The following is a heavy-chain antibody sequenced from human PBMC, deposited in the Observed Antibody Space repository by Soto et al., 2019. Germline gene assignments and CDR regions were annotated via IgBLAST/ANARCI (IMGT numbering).Heavy chain of an antibody. J-gene: IGHJ3*02. CDR3: ARAAAYKHYDFWTPKSAFDI. V-gene: IGHV4-34*01. CDR2: INHSGST. CDR1: GGPFSCYY. D-gene: IGHD3-3*01. Sequence: PSETLSLTFAVYGGPFSCYYWSGIRQPPGKWLEWIGEINHSGSTNYNPSLKSRVTVSVDTSKNQFSLKLSSVTAADTAVYYCARAAAYKHYDFWTPKSAFDISGQGTMVTVSS.